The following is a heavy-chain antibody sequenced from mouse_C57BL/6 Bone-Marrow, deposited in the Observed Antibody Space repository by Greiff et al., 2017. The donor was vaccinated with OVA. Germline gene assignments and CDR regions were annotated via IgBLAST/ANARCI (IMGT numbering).Heavy chain of an antibody. D-gene: IGHD1-1*01. J-gene: IGHJ2*01. V-gene: IGHV1-64*01. CDR3: ASYYYGSSYGY. CDR2: IHPNSGST. CDR1: GYTFTSYW. Sequence: VQLQQSGAELVKPGASVKLSCKASGYTFTSYWMHWVKQRPGQGLEWIGMIHPNSGSTNYNEKFKSKATLTVDKSSSTAYMQLSSLTSEDSAVYYCASYYYGSSYGYWGQGTTLTVSS.